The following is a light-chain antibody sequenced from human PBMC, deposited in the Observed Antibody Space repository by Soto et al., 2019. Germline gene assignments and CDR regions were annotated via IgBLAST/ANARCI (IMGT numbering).Light chain of an antibody. Sequence: DIQMTQSPSSLSASVGDRFTITCRASQGIRNDLGWYQQKPGKAPKLLIYAASSLQRGVPSTFSGGGSGTDFTLTISSLEPDDFAIYYCQQSRRPPWTFGPGTKVDIK. CDR3: QQSRRPPWT. CDR1: QGIRND. V-gene: IGKV1-39*01. CDR2: AAS. J-gene: IGKJ1*01.